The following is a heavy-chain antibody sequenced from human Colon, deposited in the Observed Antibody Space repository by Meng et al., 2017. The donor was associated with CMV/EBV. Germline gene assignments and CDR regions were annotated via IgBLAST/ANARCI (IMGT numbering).Heavy chain of an antibody. Sequence: SVNLSCKASGYTFTGYWMHWVRQAPGQGLEWMGRIKPSTSDTNYAQNFQGRVTVTRDTSISTVYMEVNSLTSDDTAVYYCTREGFDYWGQGALVTVSS. J-gene: IGHJ4*02. CDR3: TREGFDY. V-gene: IGHV1-2*06. CDR2: IKPSTSDT. CDR1: GYTFTGYW.